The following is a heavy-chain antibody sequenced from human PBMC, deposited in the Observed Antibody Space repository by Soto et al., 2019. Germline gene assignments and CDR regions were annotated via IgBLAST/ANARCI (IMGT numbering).Heavy chain of an antibody. D-gene: IGHD2-21*02. CDR2: MYNTGST. V-gene: IGHV4-59*01. Sequence: SENLSLTYTVHCCYIRRYHWSCIRQPPGKGLEWIGYMYNTGSTIYNPSLKSRVTISVDTSKNQFSLKLNSVTAADTAVYYCARDLWGYCGADCYPLDVWGQGTTVTVS. J-gene: IGHJ6*02. CDR1: CCYIRRYH. CDR3: ARDLWGYCGADCYPLDV.